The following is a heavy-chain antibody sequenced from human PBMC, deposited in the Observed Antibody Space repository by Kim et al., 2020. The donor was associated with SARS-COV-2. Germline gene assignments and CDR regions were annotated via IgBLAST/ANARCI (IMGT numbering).Heavy chain of an antibody. CDR3: VRMRHYSGSDGFDY. V-gene: IGHV3-74*01. D-gene: IGHD3-10*01. J-gene: IGHJ4*02. Sequence: GGSLRLSCAPSGFALSNFWMLWVRQVPGKGLVWVARINNDGSIAQYADAVKGRFTISRDNAKNTLYLQMNSLRAEDTAGYYCVRMRHYSGSDGFDYWGQGARVPVSS. CDR2: INNDGSIA. CDR1: GFALSNFW.